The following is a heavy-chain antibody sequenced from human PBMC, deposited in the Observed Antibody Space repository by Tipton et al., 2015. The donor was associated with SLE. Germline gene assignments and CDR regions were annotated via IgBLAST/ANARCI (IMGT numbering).Heavy chain of an antibody. Sequence: QLVQSGAEVKKPGESLRISCKGSGYNLTSYWITWVRQMPGKGLEWMGRIDPSDSYTNYSPSFQGHVTISADKSISTAYLQWSSLKASDTAIYYCAADCSSTSCYSNAFDIWGQGTMVTVSS. V-gene: IGHV5-10-1*01. CDR3: AADCSSTSCYSNAFDI. D-gene: IGHD2-2*01. J-gene: IGHJ3*02. CDR2: IDPSDSYT. CDR1: GYNLTSYW.